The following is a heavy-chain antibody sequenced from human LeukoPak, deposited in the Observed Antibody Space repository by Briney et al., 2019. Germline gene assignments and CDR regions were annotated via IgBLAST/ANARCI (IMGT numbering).Heavy chain of an antibody. J-gene: IGHJ3*02. CDR2: INPNSGGT. CDR1: GYTFTSYG. V-gene: IGHV1-2*02. Sequence: ASVKVSCKASGYTFTSYGISWVRQAPGQGLEWMGWINPNSGGTNYAQKFQGRVTMTRDTSISTAYMELSRLRSDDTAVYYCARYLRDLNAFDIWGQGTMVTVSS. CDR3: ARYLRDLNAFDI. D-gene: IGHD2-21*01.